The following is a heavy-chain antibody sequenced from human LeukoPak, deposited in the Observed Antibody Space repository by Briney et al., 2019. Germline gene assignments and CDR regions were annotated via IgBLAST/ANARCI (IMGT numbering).Heavy chain of an antibody. Sequence: SVKVSCKASGGTFSSYAISWVRQAPGQGLEWMGGIIPIFGTANYAQKFQGRVTITADESTSTAYMELSSLRSEDTAVYYCARERHTDSSWSYDAFDIWGQGAMITVSS. D-gene: IGHD6-13*01. CDR1: GGTFSSYA. V-gene: IGHV1-69*13. CDR3: ARERHTDSSWSYDAFDI. J-gene: IGHJ3*02. CDR2: IIPIFGTA.